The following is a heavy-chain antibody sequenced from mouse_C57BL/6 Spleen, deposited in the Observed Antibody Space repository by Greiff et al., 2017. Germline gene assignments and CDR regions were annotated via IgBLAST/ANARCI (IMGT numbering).Heavy chain of an antibody. D-gene: IGHD2-3*01. J-gene: IGHJ4*01. Sequence: EVQLVESGGGLVKPGGSLKLSCAASGFTFSDYGMHWVRQAPEKGLEWVAYISSGSSTIYYADTVKGRFTISRDNAKNTLFMQMTSLRSEDTAMYYSAMPPDGYYENYYAMDYWGQGTSVTVSS. V-gene: IGHV5-17*01. CDR1: GFTFSDYG. CDR3: AMPPDGYYENYYAMDY. CDR2: ISSGSSTI.